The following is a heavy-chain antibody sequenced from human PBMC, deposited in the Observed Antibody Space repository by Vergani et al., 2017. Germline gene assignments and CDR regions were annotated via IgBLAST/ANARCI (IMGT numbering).Heavy chain of an antibody. V-gene: IGHV3-23*01. CDR2: ISGSGGNI. CDR3: AKARDPNCKGGNCYSYYYGFDL. J-gene: IGHJ6*02. CDR1: GFTFSSYA. D-gene: IGHD2-21*01. Sequence: EVQLLESGGNLIQPGGSLRLSCGASGFTFSSYAMTWVRLAPGKGLQWVSAISGSGGNIFYTDSVKGRFTISRDNSKDTLYLQMNSLRVEDTAVYYCAKARDPNCKGGNCYSYYYGFDLWGQGTTVTVSS.